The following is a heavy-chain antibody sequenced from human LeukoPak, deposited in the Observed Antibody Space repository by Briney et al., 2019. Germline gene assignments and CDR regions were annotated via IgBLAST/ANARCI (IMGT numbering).Heavy chain of an antibody. V-gene: IGHV3-7*01. J-gene: IGHJ6*02. Sequence: GGSLRLSCAASGFTFSSYWMSWVRQAPGKGLEWVANIKQDGSEKYYVDSVKGRFTISRDNAKNSLYLQMNSLRAEDTAVYYCARDDTYDYVWGSYRLYGMDVWGQGTTVTVSS. CDR1: GFTFSSYW. CDR2: IKQDGSEK. D-gene: IGHD3-16*02. CDR3: ARDDTYDYVWGSYRLYGMDV.